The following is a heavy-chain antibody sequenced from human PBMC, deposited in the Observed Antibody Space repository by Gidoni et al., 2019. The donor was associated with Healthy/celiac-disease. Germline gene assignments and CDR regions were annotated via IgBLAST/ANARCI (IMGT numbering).Heavy chain of an antibody. CDR2: ISWNSGTI. Sequence: EVQLVESGGGLVQPGRSLRLSCAASGFTFDDYAMHWVLQAPGKGLEWVSVISWNSGTIGYADSVKGRFTISRDNAKNSLYLHMNSLRAEDTALYYCAKDIVGATRGGAFDIWGQGTMVTVSS. D-gene: IGHD1-26*01. J-gene: IGHJ3*02. CDR1: GFTFDDYA. CDR3: AKDIVGATRGGAFDI. V-gene: IGHV3-9*01.